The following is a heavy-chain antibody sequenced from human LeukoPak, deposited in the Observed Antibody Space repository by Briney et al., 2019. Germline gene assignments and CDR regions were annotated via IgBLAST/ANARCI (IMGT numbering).Heavy chain of an antibody. CDR3: AKDRLVKQDCSSTSCYNIDY. V-gene: IGHV3-43D*04. Sequence: GGSLRLSCAASGFTFDDYAMHWVRQAPGKGLEWVSLISWDGGSTYYADSVKGRFTISRDNSKNSLYLQMNSLRAEDTALYYCAKDRLVKQDCSSTSCYNIDYWGQGTLVTVSS. CDR2: ISWDGGST. CDR1: GFTFDDYA. D-gene: IGHD2-2*01. J-gene: IGHJ4*02.